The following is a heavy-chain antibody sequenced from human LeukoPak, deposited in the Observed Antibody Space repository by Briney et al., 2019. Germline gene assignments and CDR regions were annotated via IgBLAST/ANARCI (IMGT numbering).Heavy chain of an antibody. J-gene: IGHJ4*02. CDR1: GFTSSSHA. V-gene: IGHV3-23*01. CDR2: ISGSGGTT. Sequence: GRSLRLSCAASGFTSSSHAMSCVRPAPGEGLEWVSAISGSGGTTYYGDSVKGRFTISRDTPKNTLHLQMNSLRAEDTAVYYRAKEDSFGSSPVVDYWGQGTRVSVSS. D-gene: IGHD6-13*01. CDR3: AKEDSFGSSPVVDY.